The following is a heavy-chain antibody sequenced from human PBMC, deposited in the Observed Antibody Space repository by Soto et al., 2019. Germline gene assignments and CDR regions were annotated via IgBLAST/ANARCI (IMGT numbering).Heavy chain of an antibody. V-gene: IGHV1-69*05. CDR1: GGTFSSYA. D-gene: IGHD2-2*01. CDR2: IIPIFGTA. CDR3: ASAFQLLPT. Sequence: KVSCKASGGTFSSYAISWVRQAPGQGLEWMGGIIPIFGTANYAQKFQGRVTITRDTSASTAYMDLSSLKFEDTAVYYCASAFQLLPTWGQGTLVTVSS. J-gene: IGHJ1*01.